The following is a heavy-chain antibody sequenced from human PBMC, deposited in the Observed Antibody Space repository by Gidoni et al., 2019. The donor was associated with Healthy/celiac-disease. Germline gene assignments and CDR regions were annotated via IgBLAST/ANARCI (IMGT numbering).Heavy chain of an antibody. CDR3: ARGVSSTSCYDY. J-gene: IGHJ4*02. Sequence: QVQLQQWGAGLLKPSETLSLICAVYGGSFSGYYWSWIRQPPGKGLEWIGEINHSGSTNYNPSLKSRVTISVDTSKNQFSLKLSSVTAADTAVYYCARGVSSTSCYDYWGQGTLVTVSS. D-gene: IGHD2-2*01. V-gene: IGHV4-34*01. CDR2: INHSGST. CDR1: GGSFSGYY.